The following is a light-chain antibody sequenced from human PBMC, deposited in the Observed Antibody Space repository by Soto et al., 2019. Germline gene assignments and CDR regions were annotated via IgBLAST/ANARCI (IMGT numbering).Light chain of an antibody. CDR1: QTISRW. CDR2: DAS. Sequence: ESLVTQTRRTLSASVGDEVTITCRASQTISRWLAWYQQKPGRAPKLLIYDASTLESGVPSRFSGSGSETDFTLTISRLQPDDFATYFCHSSAFGQGTRREIK. CDR3: HSSA. J-gene: IGKJ5*01. V-gene: IGKV1-5*01.